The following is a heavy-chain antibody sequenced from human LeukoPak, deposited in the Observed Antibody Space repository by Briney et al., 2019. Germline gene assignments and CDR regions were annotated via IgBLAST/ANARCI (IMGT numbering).Heavy chain of an antibody. CDR3: ARDYDFWSGYYSPTRGYFGY. CDR1: AFTFSGSG. Sequence: GGSLRLSCAASAFTFSGSGMGWVCQAPRKGLEWVTFIRYDGSNNYYTDYVKGRFTISRDNSKNTLYLQMDSLKAEDTAVYYCARDYDFWSGYYSPTRGYFGYWGQGTLVTVSS. V-gene: IGHV3-30*02. D-gene: IGHD3-3*01. J-gene: IGHJ4*02. CDR2: IRYDGSNN.